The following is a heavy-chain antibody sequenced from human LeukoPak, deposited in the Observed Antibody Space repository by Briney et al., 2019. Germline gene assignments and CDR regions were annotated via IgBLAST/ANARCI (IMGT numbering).Heavy chain of an antibody. Sequence: SQTLSLTCTVSGGSISSGGYYWSWIRQHPGKGLEWIGYIYYSGSTYYNPSRKSRVTISVDTSKNQFSLKLSSVTAADTAVYYCARGEDYDFWSGYYGGYYFDYWGQGTLVTVSS. CDR3: ARGEDYDFWSGYYGGYYFDY. D-gene: IGHD3-3*01. J-gene: IGHJ4*02. V-gene: IGHV4-31*03. CDR2: IYYSGST. CDR1: GGSISSGGYY.